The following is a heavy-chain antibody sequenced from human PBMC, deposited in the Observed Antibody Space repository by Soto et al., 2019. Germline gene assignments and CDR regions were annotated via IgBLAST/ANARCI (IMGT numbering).Heavy chain of an antibody. CDR1: GGSISSSSYY. J-gene: IGHJ4*02. CDR3: ARLSCYSSSWYDPYYFDY. D-gene: IGHD6-13*01. CDR2: IYYSGST. Sequence: QLQLQESGPGLVKPSETLSLTCTVSGGSISSSSYYWGWIRQPPGKGLEWIGSIYYSGSTYYNPSLKSRVTISVDTSKNQFSLKLSSVTAADTAVYYCARLSCYSSSWYDPYYFDYWGQGTLVTVSS. V-gene: IGHV4-39*01.